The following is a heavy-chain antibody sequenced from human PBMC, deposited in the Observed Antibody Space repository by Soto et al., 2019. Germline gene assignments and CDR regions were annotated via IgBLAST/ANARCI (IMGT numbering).Heavy chain of an antibody. CDR3: AKLSVLRFLEWLSIDY. D-gene: IGHD3-3*01. V-gene: IGHV3-23*01. CDR2: ISGSGGST. CDR1: GFTFSSYA. Sequence: GGSLRLSCAASGFTFSSYAMSWVRQAPGKGLEWVSAISGSGGSTYYADSVKGRFTISRDNSKNTLYLQMNSLRAEDTAVYYCAKLSVLRFLEWLSIDYWGQGTLVTVSS. J-gene: IGHJ4*02.